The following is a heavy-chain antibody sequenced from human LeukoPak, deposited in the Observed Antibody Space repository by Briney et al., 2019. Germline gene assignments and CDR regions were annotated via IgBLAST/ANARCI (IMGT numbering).Heavy chain of an antibody. V-gene: IGHV3-23*01. CDR2: ISGSGGST. J-gene: IGHJ4*02. Sequence: GGSLRLSCAASGFTFSSYAMSWVRQAPGKGLEWVSAISGSGGSTYYADPVKGRFTISRDNSKNTLYLQMNSLRAEDTAVYYCAKGIVVVVPAALDYWGQGTLVTVSS. D-gene: IGHD2-2*01. CDR3: AKGIVVVVPAALDY. CDR1: GFTFSSYA.